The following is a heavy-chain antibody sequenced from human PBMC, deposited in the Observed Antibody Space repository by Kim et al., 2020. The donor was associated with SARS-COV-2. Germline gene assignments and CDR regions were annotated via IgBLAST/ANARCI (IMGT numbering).Heavy chain of an antibody. J-gene: IGHJ3*02. V-gene: IGHV3-21*01. CDR3: ARGTNYGYFDWLLRGNAFDI. D-gene: IGHD3-9*01. CDR1: GFTFSSYS. Sequence: GGSLRLSCAASGFTFSSYSMNWVRQAPGQGLEWVSSISSSSSYIYYADSVKGRFTISRDNAKNSLYLQMNSLRAEDTAVYYCARGTNYGYFDWLLRGNAFDIWGQGTMVTVSS. CDR2: ISSSSSYI.